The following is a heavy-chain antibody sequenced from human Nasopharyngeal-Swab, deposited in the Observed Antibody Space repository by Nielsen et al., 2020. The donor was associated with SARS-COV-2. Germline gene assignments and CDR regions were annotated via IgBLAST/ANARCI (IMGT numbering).Heavy chain of an antibody. CDR1: GFTFDDYT. CDR2: ISWDGGST. D-gene: IGHD4-17*01. V-gene: IGHV3-43*01. CDR3: AKNGYGASYGGKRYYYYDGIDV. J-gene: IGHJ6*02. Sequence: GESLKISCAASGFTFDDYTMHWVRQAQGKGLEWVSLISWDGGSTYYADSVKGRFTISRDNSKNSLYLQMNSLRTEDTALYYCAKNGYGASYGGKRYYYYDGIDVWGQGTTVTVSS.